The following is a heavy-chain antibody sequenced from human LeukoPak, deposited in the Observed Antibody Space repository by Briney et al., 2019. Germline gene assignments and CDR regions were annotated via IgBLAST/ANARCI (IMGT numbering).Heavy chain of an antibody. V-gene: IGHV3-48*01. J-gene: IGHJ6*02. CDR3: AGGYSYYYGMDV. D-gene: IGHD1-26*01. Sequence: PSETLSLTCTVSGGSISSYYWSWIRQPPGKGLEWVSYISSSSSTIYYADSVKGRFAISRDDAKNSLYLQMNSLRAEDTAVYYCAGGYSYYYGMDVWGQGTTVTVSS. CDR1: GGSISSYY. CDR2: ISSSSSTI.